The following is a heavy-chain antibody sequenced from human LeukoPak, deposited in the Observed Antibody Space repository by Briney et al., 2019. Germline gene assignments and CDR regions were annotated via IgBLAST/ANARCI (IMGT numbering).Heavy chain of an antibody. V-gene: IGHV1-69*05. CDR2: IIPIFGTA. D-gene: IGHD3-22*01. CDR3: ARAWTYYDSSGYPFDY. J-gene: IGHJ4*02. Sequence: SVKVSCKASGGTFSSYAISWVRQAPGQGLEWMGRIIPIFGTANYAQKFQGRVTITTDESTSTAYMELSSLRSEDAAVYYCARAWTYYDSSGYPFDYWGQGTLVTVSS. CDR1: GGTFSSYA.